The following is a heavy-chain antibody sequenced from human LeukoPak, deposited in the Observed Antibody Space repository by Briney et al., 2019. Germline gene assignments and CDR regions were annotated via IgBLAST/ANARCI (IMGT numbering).Heavy chain of an antibody. J-gene: IGHJ4*02. CDR2: IRYDGSNK. CDR3: AKDMGGGIEAATMDY. V-gene: IGHV3-30*02. CDR1: GFIFSNYG. Sequence: GGSLRLSCAASGFIFSNYGMHWVRQAPGKGLEWVTFIRYDGSNKYYADSVKGRFTISRDNSKNTLYLQMNSLRPEDTAVYYCAKDMGGGIEAATMDYWGQGTLVTVSS. D-gene: IGHD6-25*01.